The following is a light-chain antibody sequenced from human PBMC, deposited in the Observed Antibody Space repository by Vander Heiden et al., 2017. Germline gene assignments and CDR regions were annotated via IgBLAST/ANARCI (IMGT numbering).Light chain of an antibody. CDR2: AAS. CDR1: KGNSSW. Sequence: DIQMTQSRSSVSASVVDRVTITCRANKGNSSWLAWYQQKPGKAPKLLIYAASSLQSGVPSRFSGSGSGTDFTLTISSLQPEDFATYYCQQANSFPPLTFGGGTKVEIK. V-gene: IGKV1-12*01. J-gene: IGKJ4*02. CDR3: QQANSFPPLT.